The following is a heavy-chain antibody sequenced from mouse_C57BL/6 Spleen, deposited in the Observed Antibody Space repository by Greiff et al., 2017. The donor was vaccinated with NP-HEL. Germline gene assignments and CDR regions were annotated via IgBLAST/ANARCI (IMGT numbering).Heavy chain of an antibody. CDR2: ISSGSSTI. Sequence: DVQLVESGGGLVKPGGSLKLSCAASGFTFSDYGMHWVRQAPEKGLEWVAYISSGSSTINYADTVKGRFTISRDNSKNTLFLQMTSLRSEDTAMYYCARGLRVRGLGAMDYWGQGTSVTVSS. CDR3: ARGLRVRGLGAMDY. CDR1: GFTFSDYG. J-gene: IGHJ4*01. V-gene: IGHV5-17*01. D-gene: IGHD3-2*02.